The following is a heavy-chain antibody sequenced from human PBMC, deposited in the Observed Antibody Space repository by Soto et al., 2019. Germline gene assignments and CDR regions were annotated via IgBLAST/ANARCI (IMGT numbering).Heavy chain of an antibody. J-gene: IGHJ4*02. CDR3: AAGGGGWYDPDDY. V-gene: IGHV1-58*01. Sequence: QMPLVQSGPEVKKPGTSVKVSCKASGFTFTTSGVHWVRQARGQRLEWMGWIVVGSGNANYAQKFQERVTITRDMSTSTAYMELRSLRSEDTAVYYCAAGGGGWYDPDDYWGQGTLVTVSS. CDR2: IVVGSGNA. D-gene: IGHD6-19*01. CDR1: GFTFTTSG.